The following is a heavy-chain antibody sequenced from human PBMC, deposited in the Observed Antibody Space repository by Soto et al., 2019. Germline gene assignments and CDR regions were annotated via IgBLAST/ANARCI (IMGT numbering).Heavy chain of an antibody. CDR3: AKASYYDFWSGYLDY. Sequence: GGSLRLSCAASGFTFSSYAMSWVRQAPGKGLEWVSAISGSGGSTYYADSVKGRFTISRDNSKNTLYLQMNGLRAEDTAVYYCAKASYYDFWSGYLDYWGQGTLVTVSS. D-gene: IGHD3-3*01. CDR1: GFTFSSYA. CDR2: ISGSGGST. J-gene: IGHJ4*02. V-gene: IGHV3-23*01.